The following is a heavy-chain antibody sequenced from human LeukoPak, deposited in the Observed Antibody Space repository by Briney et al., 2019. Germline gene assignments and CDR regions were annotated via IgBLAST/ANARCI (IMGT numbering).Heavy chain of an antibody. Sequence: ASVKVSCKASGYTFTGYYMHWVRQAPGQGLEWMGIINPSGGSTSYAQKFQGRVTMTRDTSTSTVYMELSSLRSEDTAVYYCARENRLLVVTATRAIYYYMDVWGKGTTVTISS. CDR1: GYTFTGYY. D-gene: IGHD2-21*02. CDR2: INPSGGST. V-gene: IGHV1-46*01. CDR3: ARENRLLVVTATRAIYYYMDV. J-gene: IGHJ6*03.